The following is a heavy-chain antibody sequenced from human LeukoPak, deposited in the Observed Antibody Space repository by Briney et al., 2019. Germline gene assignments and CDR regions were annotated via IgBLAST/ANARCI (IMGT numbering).Heavy chain of an antibody. CDR3: ARHYYYGSGSYYNLWYYYYGMDV. CDR2: ISAYNGNT. Sequence: ASVKVSCKASGYTFTSYGISWVRQAPGQGLEWMGWISAYNGNTNYAQKLQGRVIMTTDTSTSTAYMELRSLRSDDTAVYYCARHYYYGSGSYYNLWYYYYGMDVWGQGTTVTVSS. D-gene: IGHD3-10*01. V-gene: IGHV1-18*01. J-gene: IGHJ6*02. CDR1: GYTFTSYG.